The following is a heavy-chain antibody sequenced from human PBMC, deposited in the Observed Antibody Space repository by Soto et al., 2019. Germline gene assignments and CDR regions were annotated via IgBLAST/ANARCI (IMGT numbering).Heavy chain of an antibody. V-gene: IGHV2-5*02. D-gene: IGHD1-26*01. Sequence: QITLKESGPTLVKPTQTLTLTCTFSGFSLTTDRVGVGWIRQPPGEALEWLAVIYWDDSKTYRPSLESRLTTTTDTSKSQVALTMPNMDSLDTATYYCAHAYGGRSLYWGQGTLVTVSS. J-gene: IGHJ4*02. CDR2: IYWDDSK. CDR3: AHAYGGRSLY. CDR1: GFSLTTDRVG.